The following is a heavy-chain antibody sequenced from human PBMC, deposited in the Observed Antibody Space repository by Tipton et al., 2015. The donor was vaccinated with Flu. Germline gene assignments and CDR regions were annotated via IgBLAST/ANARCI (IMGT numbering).Heavy chain of an antibody. J-gene: IGHJ4*02. D-gene: IGHD5-18*01. V-gene: IGHV1-46*01. CDR1: GYTFTHYH. CDR3: ARGSYGDLIDY. Sequence: QLVQSGAEVKKPGASVKVSCKSSGYTFTHYHMHWVRQAPGQGLDWMGIITPSGSSTFYAPEFQGRVTMTRGTSTSTDYMELSSLRSDDTAVYFCARGSYGDLIDYWGQGTLVTVSS. CDR2: ITPSGSST.